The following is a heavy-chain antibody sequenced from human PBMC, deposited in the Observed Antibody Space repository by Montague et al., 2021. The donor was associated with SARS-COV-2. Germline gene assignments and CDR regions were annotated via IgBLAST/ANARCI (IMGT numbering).Heavy chain of an antibody. J-gene: IGHJ3*02. CDR3: ARFPTAYYYDSKAAPATPDAFDI. D-gene: IGHD3-22*01. Sequence: SETLSLTCTVSGGSISSSSYYWGWIRQPPGKGLGWIGSIYYSGSTYYNPSLKSRVTISVDTSKNQLSLKLSSVTAADTAVYYCARFPTAYYYDSKAAPATPDAFDIWGQGTMVTVSS. CDR2: IYYSGST. V-gene: IGHV4-39*01. CDR1: GGSISSSSYY.